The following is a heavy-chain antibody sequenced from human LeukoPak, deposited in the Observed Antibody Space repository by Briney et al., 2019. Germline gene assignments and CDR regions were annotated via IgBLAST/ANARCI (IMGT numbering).Heavy chain of an antibody. V-gene: IGHV4-61*02. Sequence: PSQTLSLTCTVSGGSISSGSYYWSWIRQPAGKGLEWIGRIYTSGSTNYNPSLKSRVTISVDTSKNQFSLKLSSVTAADTAVYYCARGTQGYYDSSGYPGYWGQGTLVTVSS. D-gene: IGHD3-22*01. J-gene: IGHJ4*02. CDR1: GGSISSGSYY. CDR2: IYTSGST. CDR3: ARGTQGYYDSSGYPGY.